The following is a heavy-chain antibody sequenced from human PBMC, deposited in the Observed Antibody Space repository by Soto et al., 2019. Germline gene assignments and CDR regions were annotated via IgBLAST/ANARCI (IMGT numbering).Heavy chain of an antibody. CDR1: GFTFSSYG. CDR2: ISYDGSNK. V-gene: IGHV3-30*18. J-gene: IGHJ6*02. Sequence: QVQLVESGGGVVQPGRSLRLSCAASGFTFSSYGMHWVRQAPGKGLEWVAVISYDGSNKYYADSVKGRFTISRDNSKNTLYLQMNSLRAEDTAVYYCAKDLIPLPAAPYYGMDVWGQGTTVTVSS. CDR3: AKDLIPLPAAPYYGMDV. D-gene: IGHD2-2*01.